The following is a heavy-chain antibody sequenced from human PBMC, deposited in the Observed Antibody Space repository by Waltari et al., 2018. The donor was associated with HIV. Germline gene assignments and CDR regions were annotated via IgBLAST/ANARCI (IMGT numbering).Heavy chain of an antibody. Sequence: EVQLLESGGGLGQPGGSLSLSCAASGFTFSSYLLSWVRQAPGKGLEWVSALSGSGASKYYADSVKGRFTISRDNSKNTLYLQMNRLRADDTAVYYCAKDSNYDSSGPIDYWGQGTLVTVSS. CDR3: AKDSNYDSSGPIDY. D-gene: IGHD3-22*01. CDR2: LSGSGASK. CDR1: GFTFSSYL. V-gene: IGHV3-23*01. J-gene: IGHJ4*02.